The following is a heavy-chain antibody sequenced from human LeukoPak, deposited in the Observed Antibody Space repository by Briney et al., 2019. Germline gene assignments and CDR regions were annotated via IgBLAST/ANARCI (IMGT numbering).Heavy chain of an antibody. CDR3: ARQEDSSSSLTLTSYYFDY. Sequence: PSETLSLTCTVSGGSISSSSYYWGWIRQPPGKGLEWIGSIYYSGSTYYNPSLKSRVTISVDTPKNQFSLKLSSVTAADTAVYYCARQEDSSSSLTLTSYYFDYWGQGTLVTVSS. D-gene: IGHD6-6*01. J-gene: IGHJ4*02. CDR2: IYYSGST. V-gene: IGHV4-39*01. CDR1: GGSISSSSYY.